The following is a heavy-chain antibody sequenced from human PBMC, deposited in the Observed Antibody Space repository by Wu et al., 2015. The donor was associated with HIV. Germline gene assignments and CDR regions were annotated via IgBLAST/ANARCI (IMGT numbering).Heavy chain of an antibody. J-gene: IGHJ6*03. CDR1: GGTFRRYA. D-gene: IGHD5-24*01. CDR3: ARGRDGYKNPDYYYYMDV. CDR2: IIPIFGTA. Sequence: QVQLVQSDAEVKKPGSSVKVSCKTSGGTFRRYAISWVRQAPGQGLEWMGGIIPIFGTANYAQKFQGRVTITADESTSTAYMELSSLRSEDTAVYYCARGRDGYKNPDYYYYMDVWGKGTTVTVSS. V-gene: IGHV1-69*12.